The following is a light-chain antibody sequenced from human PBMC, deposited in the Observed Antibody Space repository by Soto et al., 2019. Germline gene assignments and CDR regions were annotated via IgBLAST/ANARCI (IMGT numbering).Light chain of an antibody. J-gene: IGKJ2*01. Sequence: EIVMTQSPATLSVSPGERATLSCRASQSVSSSLAWYQQKPGQAPRLLIYGASTRATGIPARFSGSGSGTEFTLTISSLQSEDFAVYYCQQYNNWPLHTFGQGTKLEIK. CDR3: QQYNNWPLHT. V-gene: IGKV3-15*01. CDR1: QSVSSS. CDR2: GAS.